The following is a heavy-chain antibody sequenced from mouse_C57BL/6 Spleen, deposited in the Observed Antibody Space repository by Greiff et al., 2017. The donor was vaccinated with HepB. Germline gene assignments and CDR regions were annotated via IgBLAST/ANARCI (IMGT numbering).Heavy chain of an antibody. V-gene: IGHV3-1*01. CDR2: ISYSGST. J-gene: IGHJ4*01. Sequence: EVQRVESGPGMVKPSQSLSLTCTVTGYSITSGYDWHWIRHFPGNKLEWMGYISYSGSTNYNPSLKSRISITHDTSKNHFFLKLNSVTTEDTATYYCARGDDYDDYAMDYWGQGTSVTVSS. CDR1: GYSITSGYD. D-gene: IGHD2-4*01. CDR3: ARGDDYDDYAMDY.